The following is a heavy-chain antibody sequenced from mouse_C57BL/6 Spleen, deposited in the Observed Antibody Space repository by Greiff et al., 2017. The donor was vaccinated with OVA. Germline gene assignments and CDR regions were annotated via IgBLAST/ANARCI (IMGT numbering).Heavy chain of an antibody. Sequence: EVKLVESGGGLVQPGGSLSLSCAASGFTFTDYYMSWVRQPPGKALEWLGFIRNKANGYTTEYSASVKGRFTISRDNSHSIFYLQMNALRSEDSATYYCARYAGYDYDPYYYAMDYWGQGTSVTVSS. J-gene: IGHJ4*01. CDR2: IRNKANGYTT. D-gene: IGHD2-4*01. V-gene: IGHV7-3*01. CDR3: ARYAGYDYDPYYYAMDY. CDR1: GFTFTDYY.